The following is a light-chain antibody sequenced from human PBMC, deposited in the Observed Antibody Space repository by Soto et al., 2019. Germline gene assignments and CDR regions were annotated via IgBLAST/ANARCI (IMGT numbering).Light chain of an antibody. J-gene: IGKJ1*01. Sequence: DIQMTQSPSTLSGSVGDRVTITCRASQTISSWLAWYQQKPGKAPKLLIYKASTLKSGVPSRFSGNGSGTEFTLTISSLQPDDFATYYCQHYNSYSEAFGQGTMVELK. V-gene: IGKV1-5*03. CDR2: KAS. CDR1: QTISSW. CDR3: QHYNSYSEA.